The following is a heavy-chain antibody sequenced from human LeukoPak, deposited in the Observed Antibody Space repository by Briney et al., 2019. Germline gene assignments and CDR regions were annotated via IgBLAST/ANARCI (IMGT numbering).Heavy chain of an antibody. CDR3: ARDYQIWAAAGTRNSVWFDP. D-gene: IGHD6-13*01. J-gene: IGHJ5*02. Sequence: SETLSLTCTVSGGSISSYYWSWIRQPPGKGLEWIGYIYYSGSTNYNPSLKSRVTISVDTSENQFSLKLSSVTAADTAVYYCARDYQIWAAAGTRNSVWFDPWGQGTLVTVSS. CDR1: GGSISSYY. V-gene: IGHV4-59*01. CDR2: IYYSGST.